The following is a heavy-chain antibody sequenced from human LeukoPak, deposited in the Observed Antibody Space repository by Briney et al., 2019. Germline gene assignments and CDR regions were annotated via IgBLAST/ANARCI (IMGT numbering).Heavy chain of an antibody. D-gene: IGHD4-17*01. CDR3: ARGDYGDYGAYGMDV. V-gene: IGHV4-59*01. CDR1: GGSISSYY. J-gene: IGHJ6*02. CDR2: IYYSGST. Sequence: SETLSLTCTVSGGSISSYYWSWIRQPPGKGLEWIGYIYYSGSTNYNPSLKSRVTISVDTSKNQFSLKLSSVTAADTAVYYCARGDYGDYGAYGMDVWGQGTTVTVSS.